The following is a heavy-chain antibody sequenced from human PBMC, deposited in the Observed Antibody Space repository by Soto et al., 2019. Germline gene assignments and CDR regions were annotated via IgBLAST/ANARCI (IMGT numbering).Heavy chain of an antibody. CDR1: GGSFRGYY. J-gene: IGHJ6*02. D-gene: IGHD3-10*01. Sequence: QVQLQQWGAGLLKPSETLSLTCVVYGGSFRGYYWTWIRQPPGKGLERIGEISHSGSTNYNPSLKSRATISVDTSRNQFSLKVRSVTAADTAVYYCARGRGMLRDSIVTELGYYYGMDIWGQGTTVTVSS. V-gene: IGHV4-34*01. CDR2: ISHSGST. CDR3: ARGRGMLRDSIVTELGYYYGMDI.